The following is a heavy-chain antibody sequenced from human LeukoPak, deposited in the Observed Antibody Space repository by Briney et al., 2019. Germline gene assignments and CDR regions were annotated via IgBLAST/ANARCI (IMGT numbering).Heavy chain of an antibody. V-gene: IGHV3-7*03. D-gene: IGHD3-10*01. CDR1: GFTFSSYW. CDR2: IKQDGSEK. CDR3: ARSPLSFGELSFDY. Sequence: GGSLRLSCAASGFTFSSYWMSWVRQATGKGLEWVANIKQDGSEKYYVDSVKGRFTISRENAKNSLYLQMNSLRAEDTAVYYCARSPLSFGELSFDYWGQGTLVTVSS. J-gene: IGHJ4*02.